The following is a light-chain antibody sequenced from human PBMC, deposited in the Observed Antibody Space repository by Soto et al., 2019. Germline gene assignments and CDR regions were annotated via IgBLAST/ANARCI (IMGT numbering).Light chain of an antibody. CDR1: QGIGTT. V-gene: IGKV3-15*01. CDR3: QHYSDWPLT. J-gene: IGKJ4*01. CDR2: NAY. Sequence: EIVMTQSPATLSVSPGEGATLYCRASQGIGTTLAWYQQKPGQTPRLLIYNAYIRATGVPARFSGSASGTEFPITISSLQSEDFAVYYCQHYSDWPLTFGGGTRVENK.